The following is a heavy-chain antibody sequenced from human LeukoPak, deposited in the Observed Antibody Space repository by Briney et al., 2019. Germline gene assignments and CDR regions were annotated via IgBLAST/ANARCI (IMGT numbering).Heavy chain of an antibody. CDR3: ARDAKRHSGSGTYYLPYYFDF. CDR2: IIPIFGTA. D-gene: IGHD3-10*01. V-gene: IGHV1-69*13. Sequence: SVKVSCKASGGTFSSYAISWVRQAPGQGLEWMGGIIPIFGTANYAQKFQGRVTITADESTSTAYMELSSLRSEDTAVYYCARDAKRHSGSGTYYLPYYFDFLGQGTLVTVSS. CDR1: GGTFSSYA. J-gene: IGHJ4*02.